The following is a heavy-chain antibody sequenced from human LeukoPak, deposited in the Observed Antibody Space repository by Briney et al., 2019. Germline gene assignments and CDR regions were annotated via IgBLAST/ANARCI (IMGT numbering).Heavy chain of an antibody. V-gene: IGHV1-46*01. CDR3: ARRAGAYSHPYDY. CDR2: ISPSGGST. CDR1: GYTFTSNY. Sequence: AASVKVSCKALGYTFTSNYMHWVRQAPGQGPEWMGVISPSGGSTTYAQKFQGRVTLTRDMSTSTDYLELSSLRSEDTAVYYCARRAGAYSHPYDYWGQGTLVTVSS. D-gene: IGHD4/OR15-4a*01. J-gene: IGHJ4*02.